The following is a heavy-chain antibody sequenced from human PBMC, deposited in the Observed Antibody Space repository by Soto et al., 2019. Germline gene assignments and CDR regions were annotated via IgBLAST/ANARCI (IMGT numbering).Heavy chain of an antibody. V-gene: IGHV3-53*01. Sequence: DVQLVESGGGLIHPGGPLRLSCAAFGLTVSGKKYISWVRQAPGKGLEWVSALYDVDGTYYADSVKGRFTTAIDTSRTVVYLQMNSLRLDDTAVYFCATWHLQEHAYDIWGQGTTVTVSS. J-gene: IGHJ3*02. CDR3: ATWHLQEHAYDI. D-gene: IGHD4-4*01. CDR1: GLTVSGKKY. CDR2: LYDVDGT.